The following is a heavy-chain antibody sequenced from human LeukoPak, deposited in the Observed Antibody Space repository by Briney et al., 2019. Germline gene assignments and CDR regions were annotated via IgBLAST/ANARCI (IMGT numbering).Heavy chain of an antibody. V-gene: IGHV7-4-1*02. D-gene: IGHD3-22*01. J-gene: IGHJ4*02. CDR1: GYTFTSYE. Sequence: ASVKVSCRASGYTFTSYEMNWVRQAPGQGLEWMGWINTTTGNPTYAQGFTGRFVFSLDTSVSTAYLQISSLNPEDSAVYFCARGYDSTGYFSKWGQETLVTVSS. CDR2: INTTTGNP. CDR3: ARGYDSTGYFSK.